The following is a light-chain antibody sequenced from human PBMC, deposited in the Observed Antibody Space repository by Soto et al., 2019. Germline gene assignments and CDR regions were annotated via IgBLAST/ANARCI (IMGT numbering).Light chain of an antibody. CDR2: DAS. Sequence: EIVLTQSQATLSLSPGERATLSCRASQSVSSYLAWYQQKPGQAPRLLIYDASNRATGIPARFSGSGSGTDFPLTISSLEPEDFLVYYVQHRSNWPWTFGQGPKVESK. CDR3: QHRSNWPWT. V-gene: IGKV3-11*01. J-gene: IGKJ1*01. CDR1: QSVSSY.